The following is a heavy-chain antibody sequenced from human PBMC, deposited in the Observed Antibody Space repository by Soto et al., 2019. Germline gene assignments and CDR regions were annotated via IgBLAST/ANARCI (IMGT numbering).Heavy chain of an antibody. CDR3: AREYDFGGGYDYYGMDV. V-gene: IGHV3-7*03. D-gene: IGHD3-3*01. Sequence: PGGSLRLTCAASGFTFSSNWMSWVRQAPGKGLEWVANIKQDGSEKYYVDSVKGRFTISRDNAKNSLYLQMNSLRAEDTAVYYCAREYDFGGGYDYYGMDVWGQGTTVTVSS. CDR1: GFTFSSNW. CDR2: IKQDGSEK. J-gene: IGHJ6*02.